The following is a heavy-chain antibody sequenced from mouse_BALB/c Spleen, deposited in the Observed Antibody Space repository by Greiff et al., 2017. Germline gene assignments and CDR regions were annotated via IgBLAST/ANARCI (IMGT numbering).Heavy chain of an antibody. D-gene: IGHD1-1*01. CDR3: ARYYGSREAYFDY. Sequence: EVKVEESGPSLVKPSQTLSLTCSVTGDSITSGYWNWIRKFPGNKLEYMGYISYSGSTYYNPSLKSRISITRDTSKNQYYLQLNSVTTEDTATYYCARYYGSREAYFDYWGQGTTLTVSS. J-gene: IGHJ2*01. CDR1: GDSITSGY. CDR2: ISYSGST. V-gene: IGHV3-8*02.